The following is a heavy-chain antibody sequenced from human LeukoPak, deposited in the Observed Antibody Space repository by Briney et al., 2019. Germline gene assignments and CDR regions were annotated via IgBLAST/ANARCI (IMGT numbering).Heavy chain of an antibody. J-gene: IGHJ4*02. CDR3: AKAGGYCSSTSCYTFDY. Sequence: GGSLRLSCAASGFTFSIYAMSWVRQAPGKGLEWVSPISASGGSTYYADSVKGRFTISRDNSKNTLYLQMNSLRAEDTAVYYCAKAGGYCSSTSCYTFDYWGQGTLVTVSS. V-gene: IGHV3-23*01. CDR2: ISASGGST. D-gene: IGHD2-2*02. CDR1: GFTFSIYA.